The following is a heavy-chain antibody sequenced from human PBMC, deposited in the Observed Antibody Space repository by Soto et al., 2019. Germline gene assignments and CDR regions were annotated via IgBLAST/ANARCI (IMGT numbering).Heavy chain of an antibody. CDR3: ARAPALPGDTAQKFDY. J-gene: IGHJ4*02. Sequence: QVQLVQSGAEVKKPGASVKVSCKASGYTFTSYGISWVRQAPGQGLEWMGWISAYNGNTKYAQKLQGRVTMTTDTSTTTAYMERGTLRPAATAVYYCARAPALPGDTAQKFDYWGQGTWSPSPQ. V-gene: IGHV1-18*01. CDR2: ISAYNGNT. D-gene: IGHD5-18*01. CDR1: GYTFTSYG.